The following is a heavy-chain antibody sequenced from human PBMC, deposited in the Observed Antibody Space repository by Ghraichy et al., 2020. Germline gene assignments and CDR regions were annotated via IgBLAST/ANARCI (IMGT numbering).Heavy chain of an antibody. Sequence: ASVKVSCKASGYTFTSYGISWVRQAPGQGLEWMGWISAYNGNTNYAQKLQGRVTMTTDTSTSTAYMELRSLRSDDTAVYYCARRKSSSWLNWFDPWGQGTLVTVSS. V-gene: IGHV1-18*04. D-gene: IGHD6-13*01. CDR2: ISAYNGNT. CDR3: ARRKSSSWLNWFDP. CDR1: GYTFTSYG. J-gene: IGHJ5*02.